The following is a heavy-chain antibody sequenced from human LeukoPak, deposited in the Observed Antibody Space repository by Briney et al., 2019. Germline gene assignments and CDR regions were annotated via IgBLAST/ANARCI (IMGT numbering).Heavy chain of an antibody. CDR1: GFTFRNFV. V-gene: IGHV3-30*03. CDR3: ARDPPSVVVAATLDY. D-gene: IGHD2-15*01. J-gene: IGHJ4*02. CDR2: ILNDGSNT. Sequence: GGSLRLSCAASGFTFRNFVMHWVRQAPGKGLEWVAGILNDGSNTDYADSVKGRFTVSRDNSENTLYLQMNSLRDEDTAVYYCARDPPSVVVAATLDYWGQGTLSPSPQ.